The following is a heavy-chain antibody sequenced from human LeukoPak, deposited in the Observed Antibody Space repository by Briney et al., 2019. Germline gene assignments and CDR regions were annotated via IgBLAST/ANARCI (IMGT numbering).Heavy chain of an antibody. CDR3: ATTIDYGSGSYFFDY. CDR1: GGSISSYY. D-gene: IGHD3-10*01. J-gene: IGHJ4*02. V-gene: IGHV4-59*01. CDR2: ICYSGST. Sequence: SETLSLTCTVSGGSISSYYWSWIRQPPGKGLEWIGYICYSGSTNYNPSLKSRVTISVDTSKNQFSLKLSSVTAADTAVYYCATTIDYGSGSYFFDYWGQGTLVTVSS.